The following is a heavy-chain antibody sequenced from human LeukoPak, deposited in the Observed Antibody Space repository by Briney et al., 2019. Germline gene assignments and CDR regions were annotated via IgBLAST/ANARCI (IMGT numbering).Heavy chain of an antibody. D-gene: IGHD3-9*01. J-gene: IGHJ4*02. CDR3: ARAYQYYDILTGYYTAGGIDY. CDR2: ISSSSSTI. CDR1: GFTFSSYS. Sequence: GSLRLSCAASGFTFSSYSMNWVRQAPGKGLEWVSYISSSSSTIYYADSVKGRFTISRDNAKNSLYLQMNSLRAEDTAVYYCARAYQYYDILTGYYTAGGIDYWGQGTLVTVSS. V-gene: IGHV3-48*04.